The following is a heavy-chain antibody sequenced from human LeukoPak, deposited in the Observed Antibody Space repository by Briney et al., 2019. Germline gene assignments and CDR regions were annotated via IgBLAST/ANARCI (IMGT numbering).Heavy chain of an antibody. CDR3: ARGGYYDSSGYYYGAFDI. Sequence: ASVKVSCKASGYTFTSYGISWVRQAPGQGLEWMGWISAYNGNTNYAQKLQGRVTMTTDTSTSTAYMELRSLRSDDTAVYYCARGGYYDSSGYYYGAFDIWGQGTMVTVSS. CDR1: GYTFTSYG. D-gene: IGHD3-22*01. J-gene: IGHJ3*02. V-gene: IGHV1-18*01. CDR2: ISAYNGNT.